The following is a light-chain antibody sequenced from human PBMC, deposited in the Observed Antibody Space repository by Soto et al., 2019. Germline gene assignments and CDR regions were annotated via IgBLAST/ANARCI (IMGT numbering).Light chain of an antibody. CDR1: QDIGND. J-gene: IGKJ1*01. Sequence: ALQMTQSPSSLAGSVGDRLTITCRASQDIGNDLGWYQQKPGKAPKLLIYAASSLQSGVSSRFSGSGSGTEFTLTISSLQHEDFATYYCLQVFNFPRAFGQGTNVDIE. V-gene: IGKV1-6*02. CDR2: AAS. CDR3: LQVFNFPRA.